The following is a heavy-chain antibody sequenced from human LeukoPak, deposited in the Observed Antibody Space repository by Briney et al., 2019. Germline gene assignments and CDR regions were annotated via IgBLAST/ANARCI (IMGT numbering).Heavy chain of an antibody. V-gene: IGHV1-2*02. Sequence: GSSVKVSCKASGGTFSSYAISWVRQAPGQGLEWMGWINPNSGGTNYAQKFQGRVTMTRDTSISTAYMELSRLRSDDTAVYYCARTRTYSSSWYRPDAFDIWGQGTMVTVSS. CDR3: ARTRTYSSSWYRPDAFDI. CDR1: GGTFSSYA. D-gene: IGHD6-13*01. CDR2: INPNSGGT. J-gene: IGHJ3*02.